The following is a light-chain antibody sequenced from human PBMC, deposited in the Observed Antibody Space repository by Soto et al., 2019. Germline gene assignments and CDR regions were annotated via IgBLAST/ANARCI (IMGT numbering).Light chain of an antibody. Sequence: QSVLTQPPSASGTPGQRVTISCSGSSSNIGSNYVYWYQQLPGTAPKLLIYRNNQRPPGVPDRFSGSKSGTSASLAISGLRYEDEADYYCAAWDDSLSVVFGGGTKVTVL. V-gene: IGLV1-47*01. CDR2: RNN. CDR3: AAWDDSLSVV. CDR1: SSNIGSNY. J-gene: IGLJ2*01.